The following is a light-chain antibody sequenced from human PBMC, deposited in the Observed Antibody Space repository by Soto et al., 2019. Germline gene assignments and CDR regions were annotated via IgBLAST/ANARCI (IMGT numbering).Light chain of an antibody. CDR1: QTIATY. V-gene: IGKV1-39*01. CDR2: GAS. J-gene: IGKJ1*01. Sequence: DMQMTQSPSSLSASVGDSVTITCRASQTIATYLNWYQQKPGRAPKLLIHGASSLQSGVPSRFSGSGSGTDFTLTISSLQPEDFETYYCQQSYNSPQTFGQGTKVDIK. CDR3: QQSYNSPQT.